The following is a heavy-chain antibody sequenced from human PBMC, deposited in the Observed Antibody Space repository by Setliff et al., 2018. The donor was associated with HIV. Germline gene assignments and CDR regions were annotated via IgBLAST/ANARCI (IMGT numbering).Heavy chain of an antibody. CDR3: ARVFGVRQAFDN. CDR1: GYTFSDYL. Sequence: ASVKVSCKASGYTFSDYLIHWVRQAPGQGLEWMGWIHPNRGGTNYAQKFQGRVTMTRDTSITTAYMELSRLSSDDTAVYYCARVFGVRQAFDNWGQGTLVTVSS. J-gene: IGHJ4*02. V-gene: IGHV1-2*02. D-gene: IGHD3-10*02. CDR2: IHPNRGGT.